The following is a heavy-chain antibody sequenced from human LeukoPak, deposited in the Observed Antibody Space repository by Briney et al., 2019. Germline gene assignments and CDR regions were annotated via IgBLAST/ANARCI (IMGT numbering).Heavy chain of an antibody. CDR3: ARDQGGHDDY. J-gene: IGHJ4*02. V-gene: IGHV3-74*01. D-gene: IGHD5-12*01. CDR2: INRDGTST. CDR1: GFTFSKYW. Sequence: GGSLRLSCVASGFTFSKYWMHWVRQAPGKGLVWVSRINRDGTSTNYADSVKGRFTISRDNAKNTLYLQMNSLRDEDTAVYYCARDQGGHDDYWGQGTLVSVSS.